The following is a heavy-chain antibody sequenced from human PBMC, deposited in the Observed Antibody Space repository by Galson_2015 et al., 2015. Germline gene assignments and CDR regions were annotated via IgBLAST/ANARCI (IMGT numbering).Heavy chain of an antibody. J-gene: IGHJ4*02. CDR1: GFTFSSYW. V-gene: IGHV3-7*01. D-gene: IGHD6-6*01. Sequence: SLRLSCAASGFTFSSYWMSWVRQAPGKGLEWVANIKQDGSEKYYVDSVKGRFTISRDNAKNSLYLQMNSLRAEDTAVYYCARDPGGPYSSSRYWGQGTLVTVSS. CDR3: ARDPGGPYSSSRY. CDR2: IKQDGSEK.